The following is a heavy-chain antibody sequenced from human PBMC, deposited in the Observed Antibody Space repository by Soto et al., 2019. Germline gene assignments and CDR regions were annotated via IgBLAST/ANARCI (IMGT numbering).Heavy chain of an antibody. V-gene: IGHV4-38-2*01. J-gene: IGHJ4*02. CDR3: ARLYCSSARCYNYX. D-gene: IGHD2-2*01. CDR2: IDQSGKT. CDR1: GFPVSYGYY. Sequence: PSETLSLTCGVSGFPVSYGYYWGWIRQPPGKGLEWLGSIDQSGKTYYTTSLKSRLTLSMDTSKNEFSVRLRSVTAADTAVYFCARLYCSSARCYNYXWGPGVQFTVSX.